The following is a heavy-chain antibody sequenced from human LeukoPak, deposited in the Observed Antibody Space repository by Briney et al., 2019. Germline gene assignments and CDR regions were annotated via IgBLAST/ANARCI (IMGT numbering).Heavy chain of an antibody. V-gene: IGHV4-59*01. CDR1: GASITAYY. CDR3: ARGVGCSGGTCYSVYWLDP. D-gene: IGHD2-15*01. CDR2: VHYSGNT. Sequence: PSETLSLTCTVSGASITAYYWSWIRQPPGKGLEWIGYVHYSGNTKYSSSLRSRVTTSVDTSRSQFSRKLNSVTAADTAVYYCARGVGCSGGTCYSVYWLDPWGQGTLVTVSS. J-gene: IGHJ5*02.